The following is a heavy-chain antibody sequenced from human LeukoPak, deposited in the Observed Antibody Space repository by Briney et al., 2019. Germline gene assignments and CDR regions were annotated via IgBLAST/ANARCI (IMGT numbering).Heavy chain of an antibody. CDR2: ISGGGGST. J-gene: IGHJ4*02. D-gene: IGHD4-23*01. CDR3: AKGGKWDVTPFDY. CDR1: GFPFTSYS. V-gene: IGHV3-23*01. Sequence: GGALELSCAASGFPFTSYSVKLVRQAPGKGLELVSTISGGGGSTYYADAVKGRFTISRDNSKNTLYLQVNSLRAEDTAVYYCAKGGKWDVTPFDYWGQGTLVTVSS.